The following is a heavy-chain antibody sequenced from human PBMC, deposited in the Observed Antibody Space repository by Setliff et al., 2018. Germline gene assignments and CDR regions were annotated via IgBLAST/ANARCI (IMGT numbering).Heavy chain of an antibody. D-gene: IGHD5-12*01. V-gene: IGHV1-69*13. CDR1: GGSFTSNS. CDR2: IIPMFETP. CDR3: ARAVSGYDYHYFDK. J-gene: IGHJ4*02. Sequence: SVKVSCKASGGSFTSNSITWVRQAPGQGLEWLGEIIPMFETPNYAHRFQGRVTITADESTTTAYMELSRLTSDDSAVYYCARAVSGYDYHYFDKWGQGTLVTVSS.